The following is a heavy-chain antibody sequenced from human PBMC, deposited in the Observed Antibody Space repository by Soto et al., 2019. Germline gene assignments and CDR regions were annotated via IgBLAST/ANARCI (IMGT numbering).Heavy chain of an antibody. J-gene: IGHJ6*03. D-gene: IGHD1-20*01. CDR1: GFTFSNAW. CDR2: IKSKTDGGTT. V-gene: IGHV3-15*01. Sequence: EVQLVESGGGLVKPGGSLRLSCAASGFTFSNAWMSWVRQAPGKGLEWVGRIKSKTDGGTTDYAAPVKGRFTISRDDSKNTLYLQMNSLKTEDTAVYYCTTHITLDYYYYYYMDVWGKGTTVTVSS. CDR3: TTHITLDYYYYYYMDV.